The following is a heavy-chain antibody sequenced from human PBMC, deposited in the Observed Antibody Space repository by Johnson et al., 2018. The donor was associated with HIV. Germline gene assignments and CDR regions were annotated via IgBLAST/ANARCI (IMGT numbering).Heavy chain of an antibody. Sequence: QVQLVESGGGLVKPGGSLRLSCAASGFTFSSYAMHWVRQAPGKGLEWVAVISYDGSNKYYADSVKGRFTISRDNSKNTLYLQMNSLRAEDTAVYYCAKDLQAYYDSRGHDAFDSWGQGTMVTVSP. CDR1: GFTFSSYA. D-gene: IGHD3-22*01. CDR2: ISYDGSNK. J-gene: IGHJ3*02. V-gene: IGHV3-30-3*01. CDR3: AKDLQAYYDSRGHDAFDS.